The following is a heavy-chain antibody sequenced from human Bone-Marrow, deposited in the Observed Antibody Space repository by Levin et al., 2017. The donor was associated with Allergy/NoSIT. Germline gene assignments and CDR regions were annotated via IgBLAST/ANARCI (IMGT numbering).Heavy chain of an antibody. Sequence: GESLKISCGASGFAFRTYWMNWVRQAPGKGLEWVANIKQDASETYYVDSVKGRFTISRDNAKSSVYLQMNGLRVEDTAIYYCATNRTAGGWWGQGTLVTVSS. V-gene: IGHV3-7*01. CDR1: GFAFRTYW. J-gene: IGHJ4*02. CDR3: ATNRTAGGW. D-gene: IGHD2-15*01. CDR2: IKQDASET.